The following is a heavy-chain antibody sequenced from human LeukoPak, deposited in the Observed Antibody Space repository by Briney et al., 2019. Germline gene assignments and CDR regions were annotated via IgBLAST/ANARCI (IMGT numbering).Heavy chain of an antibody. D-gene: IGHD1-26*01. CDR3: AKDREWELLYFDY. Sequence: GRSLRLSCAASGFTFSSYAMSWVRQAPGKGLEWVSAISGSGGSTYYADSVKGRFTISRDNSKNTLYLQMNSLRAEDTAVYYCAKDREWELLYFDYWGQGTLVTVSS. CDR1: GFTFSSYA. CDR2: ISGSGGST. V-gene: IGHV3-23*01. J-gene: IGHJ4*02.